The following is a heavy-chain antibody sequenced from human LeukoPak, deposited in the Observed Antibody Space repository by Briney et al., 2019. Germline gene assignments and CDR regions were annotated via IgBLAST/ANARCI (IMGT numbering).Heavy chain of an antibody. J-gene: IGHJ4*02. CDR1: GGSISSSNW. V-gene: IGHV4-4*02. D-gene: IGHD6-13*01. CDR2: IYHSGST. CDR3: ASFSSSLISYSSSWFTWGAINSNFDY. Sequence: PSETLSLTCAVSGGSISSSNWWSWVRQPPGKGLEWIGEIYHSGSTNYNPSLKSRVTISVDTSKNQFSLKLSSVTAADTAVYYCASFSSSLISYSSSWFTWGAINSNFDYWGQGTLVTVSS.